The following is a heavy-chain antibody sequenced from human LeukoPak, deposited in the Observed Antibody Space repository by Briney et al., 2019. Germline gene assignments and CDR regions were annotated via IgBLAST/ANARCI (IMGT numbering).Heavy chain of an antibody. D-gene: IGHD3-22*01. CDR1: GFTFSSYA. V-gene: IGHV3-23*01. Sequence: GGPLRLSCAASGFTFSSYAMSWVRQAPGKGLEWVSAISGSGGSTYYADSVKGRFTISRDNSKNTLYLQMNSLRAEDTAVYYCAKGTRSGYLKADYWGQGTLVTVSS. CDR3: AKGTRSGYLKADY. CDR2: ISGSGGST. J-gene: IGHJ4*02.